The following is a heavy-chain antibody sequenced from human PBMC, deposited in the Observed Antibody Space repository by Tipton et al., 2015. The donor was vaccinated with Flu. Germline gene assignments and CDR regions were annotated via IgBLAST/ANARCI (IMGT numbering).Heavy chain of an antibody. Sequence: LRLSCTVSGGSISSGSYYWSWIRQPAGKGLEWIGRIYTSGSTNYNPSLKSRVTISVDTSKNQFSLKLSSVTAADTAAYYCAREGGDFWSGYYAYYFDYWGQGTLVTVSS. J-gene: IGHJ4*02. V-gene: IGHV4-61*02. CDR3: AREGGDFWSGYYAYYFDY. D-gene: IGHD3-3*01. CDR2: IYTSGST. CDR1: GGSISSGSYY.